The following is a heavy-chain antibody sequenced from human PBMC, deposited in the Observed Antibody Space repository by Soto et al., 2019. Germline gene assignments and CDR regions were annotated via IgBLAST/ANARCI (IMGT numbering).Heavy chain of an antibody. CDR2: ISSDGNNK. Sequence: GGSLRLSCAASGFTFSSYGIHWVRQAPGKGLEWVAVISSDGNNKYYADSVKGRFTLSRDNSKNTPYLQMSSLRTDDTAVFYCAKDTANGWYTGIDHWGQGTLVTVSS. D-gene: IGHD6-19*01. J-gene: IGHJ4*02. V-gene: IGHV3-30*18. CDR1: GFTFSSYG. CDR3: AKDTANGWYTGIDH.